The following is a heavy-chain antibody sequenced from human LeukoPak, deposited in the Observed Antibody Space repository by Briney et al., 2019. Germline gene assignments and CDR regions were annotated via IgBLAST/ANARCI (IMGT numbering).Heavy chain of an antibody. Sequence: XXXMXWVRQAPGKGLVWVSRINSDGSRRSYADSVKCRFTISRDNAKNSLYLQMNSLRAEDTAVYYCANMDVWGQGTTVTVSS. CDR3: ANMDV. CDR2: INSDGSRR. V-gene: IGHV3-74*01. CDR1: XXX. J-gene: IGHJ6*02.